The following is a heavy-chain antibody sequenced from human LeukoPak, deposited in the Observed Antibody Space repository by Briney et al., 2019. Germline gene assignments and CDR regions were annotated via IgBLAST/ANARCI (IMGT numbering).Heavy chain of an antibody. CDR2: ISGSGGST. V-gene: IGHV3-23*01. CDR1: GFTFSSYA. D-gene: IGHD2-21*02. J-gene: IGHJ4*02. Sequence: GGSLRLSCAASGFTFSSYAMSWVRQAPGKGLKSVSAISGSGGSTYYADSVRGRFTISRDNSRNTVFLQMNSLRVEDTALYYCTRGQSYCGADCYSDWGQGTLVTVSS. CDR3: TRGQSYCGADCYSD.